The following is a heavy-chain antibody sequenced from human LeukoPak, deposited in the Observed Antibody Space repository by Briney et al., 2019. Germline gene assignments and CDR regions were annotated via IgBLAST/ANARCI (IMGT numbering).Heavy chain of an antibody. D-gene: IGHD3-10*01. CDR1: GFTFSSYS. J-gene: IGHJ4*02. V-gene: IGHV3-21*01. CDR2: ISSSSSYI. CDR3: ARDLADYYGSGSYSRDY. Sequence: PGGSLRLSCAASGFTFSSYSMNWVRQAPGKGLEWVSSISSSSSYIYYADSVKGRFTISRDNVKNSLYLQMNSLRAEDTAVYYCARDLADYYGSGSYSRDYWGQGTLVTVSS.